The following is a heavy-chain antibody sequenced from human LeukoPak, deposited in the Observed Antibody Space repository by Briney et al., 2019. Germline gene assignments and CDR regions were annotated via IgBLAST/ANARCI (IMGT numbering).Heavy chain of an antibody. V-gene: IGHV3-30-3*01. J-gene: IGHJ5*02. Sequence: GGSLRLSCAASGFTFSSYAMHWVRQAPGKGLEWVAVISYDGSNKYYADSVKGRFTISRDNSKNTLYLQMNSLRAEDTAVYYCAGFWSGYSRRWFDPWGQGTLVTVSS. CDR1: GFTFSSYA. CDR2: ISYDGSNK. CDR3: AGFWSGYSRRWFDP. D-gene: IGHD3-3*01.